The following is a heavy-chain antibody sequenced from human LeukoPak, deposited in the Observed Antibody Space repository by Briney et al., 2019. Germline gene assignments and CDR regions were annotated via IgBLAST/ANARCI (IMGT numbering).Heavy chain of an antibody. J-gene: IGHJ4*02. CDR1: GGSFSGYY. D-gene: IGHD1-26*01. V-gene: IGHV4-34*01. Sequence: KPSETLSLTCAVFGGSFSGYYWSWIRQPPGKGLEWIGEINHSGSTNYDPSLKSRVGISVDTSKNQFSLKLSSVTAADTAVYYCASLLLQAGDAYWGQGTLVTVSS. CDR2: INHSGST. CDR3: ASLLLQAGDAY.